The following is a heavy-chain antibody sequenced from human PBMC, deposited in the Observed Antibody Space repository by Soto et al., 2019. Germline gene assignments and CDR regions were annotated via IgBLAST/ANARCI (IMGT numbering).Heavy chain of an antibody. CDR2: IYYSGST. D-gene: IGHD3-10*01. J-gene: IGHJ4*02. V-gene: IGHV4-39*01. Sequence: PSETLSLTCTVSGDPISNSDNYWGWIRQPPGKGLEWIGSIYYSGSTNDNPSLKSRVTISADTSKNQFSLKLRSVTAADTAVYYCARRPRGVAVDFWGQGTLVTVSS. CDR3: ARRPRGVAVDF. CDR1: GDPISNSDNY.